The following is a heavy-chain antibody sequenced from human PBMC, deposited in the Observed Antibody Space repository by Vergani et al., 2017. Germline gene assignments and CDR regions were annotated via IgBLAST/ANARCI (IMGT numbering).Heavy chain of an antibody. V-gene: IGHV3-30-3*01. J-gene: IGHJ6*02. CDR3: ASDTAMVSLYYGMDV. D-gene: IGHD5-18*01. Sequence: QVQLVESGGGVVQPGRSLRLSCAASGFTFSSYAMHWVRQAPGKGLEWVAVISYDGSNKYYADSVKGRFTISRDNSKNTLYLQMNSLRAEDTAVYYCASDTAMVSLYYGMDVWGQGTTVTVSS. CDR2: ISYDGSNK. CDR1: GFTFSSYA.